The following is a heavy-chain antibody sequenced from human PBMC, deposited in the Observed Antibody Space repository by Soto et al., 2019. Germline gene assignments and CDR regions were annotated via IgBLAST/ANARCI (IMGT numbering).Heavy chain of an antibody. CDR3: ARDRQRGYCTGDSCYSYFDY. CDR2: INHGGYT. CDR1: GGPFSGYY. V-gene: IGHV4-34*01. Sequence: QVQLQQWGAGLLKPSETLSLTCAIYGGPFSGYYWNWIRQPPGKGLEWIGEINHGGYTNYNPSLKSRVTMSVDTSKNQFSLKLTSVTAADTAVYYCARDRQRGYCTGDSCYSYFDYWGQGTQAIVSS. D-gene: IGHD2-15*01. J-gene: IGHJ4*02.